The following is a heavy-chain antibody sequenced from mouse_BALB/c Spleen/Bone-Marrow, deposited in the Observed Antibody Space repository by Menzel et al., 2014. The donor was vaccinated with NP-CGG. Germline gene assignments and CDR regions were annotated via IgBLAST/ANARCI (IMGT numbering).Heavy chain of an antibody. CDR3: ARAAYYRYDEGAWFAY. Sequence: QVQLKQSGAELARPGASVKMSCKASGYTFTSYTMHWVKQRPGQGLEWIGYINPSSGYTNYNQKFKGKATLTADKSSSTAYMQLSSLTSEDSAVYYCARAAYYRYDEGAWFAYWCQGTLVTVSA. J-gene: IGHJ3*01. D-gene: IGHD2-14*01. V-gene: IGHV1-4*01. CDR1: GYTFTSYT. CDR2: INPSSGYT.